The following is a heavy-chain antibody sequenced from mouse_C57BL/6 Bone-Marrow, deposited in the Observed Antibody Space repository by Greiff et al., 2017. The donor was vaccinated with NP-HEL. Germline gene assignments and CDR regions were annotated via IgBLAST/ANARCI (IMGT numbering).Heavy chain of an antibody. Sequence: DVMLVESGGGLVQPKGSLKLSCAASGFSFNTYAMNWVRQAPGKGLEWVARIRSTSNNYATYYADSLKDRFTISRDDSESMLYLQMNNLKTEDTAMYYCVRQGYDGYYLDYWGQGTTLTVSS. J-gene: IGHJ2*01. V-gene: IGHV10-1*01. CDR1: GFSFNTYA. D-gene: IGHD2-3*01. CDR2: IRSTSNNYAT. CDR3: VRQGYDGYYLDY.